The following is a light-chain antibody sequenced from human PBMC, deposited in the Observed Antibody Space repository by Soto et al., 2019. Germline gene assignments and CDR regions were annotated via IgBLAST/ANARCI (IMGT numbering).Light chain of an antibody. V-gene: IGLV1-40*01. CDR3: QSYDSSRSEV. CDR2: GKS. J-gene: IGLJ2*01. Sequence: QSVLTQPPSVSGAPGQRVTISCTGSSSNIGAGYDVHWYQQLPGTAPKLLIYGKSNRPSGVPDRFSGSTSGTSASLAITGRQADEEADYYCQSYDSSRSEVFGGGTQLTVL. CDR1: SSNIGAGYD.